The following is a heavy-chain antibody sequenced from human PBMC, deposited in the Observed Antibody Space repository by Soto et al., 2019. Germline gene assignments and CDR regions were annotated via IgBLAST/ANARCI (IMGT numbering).Heavy chain of an antibody. Sequence: ETLSLTCTVSGGAISGYYWTWIRQSAGKGLEWIGRIYSSGGTKYNPSLQSRVTMSLDTSKNQFSLRLTSVTAADTAVYYCARGQRFSDSFDPWGQGTLVTVSS. J-gene: IGHJ5*02. CDR1: GGAISGYY. D-gene: IGHD3-3*01. CDR3: ARGQRFSDSFDP. CDR2: IYSSGGT. V-gene: IGHV4-4*07.